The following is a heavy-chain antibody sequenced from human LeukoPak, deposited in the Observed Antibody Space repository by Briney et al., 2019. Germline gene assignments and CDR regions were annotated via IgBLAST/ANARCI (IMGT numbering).Heavy chain of an antibody. V-gene: IGHV3-48*02. CDR1: GFTFSSHA. Sequence: GGSLRLSCGASGFTFSSHAMSWVRQAPGKGLEWIAYINHNAEMIFYPDFVKGRFTISRDNAKNSLYLQMNALRDKDTAIYYCARDHDWAFDLWGQGTLVTVSS. CDR2: INHNAEMI. D-gene: IGHD3-9*01. J-gene: IGHJ4*02. CDR3: ARDHDWAFDL.